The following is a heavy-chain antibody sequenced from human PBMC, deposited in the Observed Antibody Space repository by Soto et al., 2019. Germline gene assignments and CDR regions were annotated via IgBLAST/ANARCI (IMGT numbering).Heavy chain of an antibody. CDR2: INHSGST. CDR3: VRGRDDNGEFFDY. J-gene: IGHJ4*02. CDR1: GVSFSGYY. V-gene: IGHV4-34*01. D-gene: IGHD3-10*01. Sequence: SETLSLTCAVSGVSFSGYYWNWIRQPPGKRLEWIGEINHSGSTNYNPALKRRVSISKDTSKNQFSLKLSSVTAADTAVYYCVRGRDDNGEFFDYCGQGALVT.